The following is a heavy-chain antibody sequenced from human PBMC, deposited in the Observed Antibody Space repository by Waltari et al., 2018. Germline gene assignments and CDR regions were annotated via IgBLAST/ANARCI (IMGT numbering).Heavy chain of an antibody. CDR3: ATARSLAGPFDY. Sequence: QVQLVQSGTEVKKPGASVKVSCKVSGYTLTELSMHWVRQAPGKGLEWMGGFGPEDGETIYAQKFQGKVTMTEDKSKDTAYLGLSSLGSEDTAVYYCATARSLAGPFDYWGQGTLVTVSS. V-gene: IGHV1-24*01. J-gene: IGHJ4*02. CDR1: GYTLTELS. CDR2: FGPEDGET. D-gene: IGHD6-6*01.